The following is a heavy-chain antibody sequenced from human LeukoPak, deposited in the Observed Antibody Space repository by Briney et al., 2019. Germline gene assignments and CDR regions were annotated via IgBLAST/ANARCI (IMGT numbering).Heavy chain of an antibody. CDR1: GSSPNNYA. J-gene: IGHJ4*02. D-gene: IGHD3-16*01. CDR3: AKAGQRSYAEAFDS. CDR2: IWHDGLNK. Sequence: PGKSLRLSCAASGSSPNNYAMHWVRQAPGKGLEWGAVIWHDGLNKFYADFLKGRFTISRDFSKDTVYLQMSGLTVEDTAVYYCAKAGQRSYAEAFDSWGQGTLVTVSS. V-gene: IGHV3-33*06.